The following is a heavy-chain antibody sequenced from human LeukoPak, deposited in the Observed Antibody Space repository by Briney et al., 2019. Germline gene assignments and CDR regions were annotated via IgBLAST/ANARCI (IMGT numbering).Heavy chain of an antibody. D-gene: IGHD6-19*01. CDR1: GFTFSSYA. J-gene: IGHJ4*02. Sequence: GGSLRLSCAASGFTFSSYAMSWVRQAPGKGLEWVSGISGSGGTTYYADSVKGRFTISRDNSKNTLYLQMNSLRAEDTAAYYCAKAVYSSASYYFDYWGQGTLVTVSS. CDR2: ISGSGGTT. V-gene: IGHV3-23*01. CDR3: AKAVYSSASYYFDY.